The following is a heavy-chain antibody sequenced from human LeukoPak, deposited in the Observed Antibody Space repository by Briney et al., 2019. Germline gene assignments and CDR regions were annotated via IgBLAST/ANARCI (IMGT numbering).Heavy chain of an antibody. V-gene: IGHV4-59*01. Sequence: SETLSLTCTVSGGSISSYYWSWIRQPPGKGLEWIGYIYYSGSTIYNPSLKRRVTISVDTSKNQFSLKLSSVTAADTAVYYCARDSGNWFDPWGQGTLVTVSS. J-gene: IGHJ5*02. CDR3: ARDSGNWFDP. CDR2: IYYSGST. CDR1: GGSISSYY. D-gene: IGHD1-26*01.